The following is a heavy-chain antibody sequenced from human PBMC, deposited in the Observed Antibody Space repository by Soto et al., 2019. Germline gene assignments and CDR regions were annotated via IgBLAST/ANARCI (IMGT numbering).Heavy chain of an antibody. CDR1: RISIISYY. CDR3: ARHRNSGSYDAFDI. CDR2: IYYSGST. V-gene: IGHV4-59*08. Sequence: PSGTLSLTCTLHRISIISYYWSCIRQPPGKGLEWIGYIYYSGSTNYNPSLKSRVTISVDTSKNQFSLKLSSVTAADTAVYYCARHRNSGSYDAFDIWGQGTMVT. D-gene: IGHD1-26*01. J-gene: IGHJ3*02.